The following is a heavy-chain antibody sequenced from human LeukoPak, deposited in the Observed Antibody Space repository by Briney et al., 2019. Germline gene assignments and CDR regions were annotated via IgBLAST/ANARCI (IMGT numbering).Heavy chain of an antibody. V-gene: IGHV4-4*07. CDR1: GGSISSYD. CDR2: IYTSGST. Sequence: SETLSLTCAASGGSISSYDWSWIRQPAGKGLEWIGRIYTSGSTNYNPSLKSRVTMSVDTSKNQFSLKLSSVTAADTAVYYCARDRATVVAQNWFDPWGQGTLVTVSS. J-gene: IGHJ5*02. D-gene: IGHD4-23*01. CDR3: ARDRATVVAQNWFDP.